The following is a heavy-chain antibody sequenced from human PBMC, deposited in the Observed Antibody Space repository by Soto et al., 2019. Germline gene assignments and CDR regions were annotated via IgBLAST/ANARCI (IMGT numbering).Heavy chain of an antibody. CDR2: ISYDGSKK. CDR1: GFTFSSYA. J-gene: IGHJ4*02. CDR3: ASPRLSSDGTTPIDY. D-gene: IGHD1-1*01. V-gene: IGHV3-30-3*01. Sequence: QVQLVESGGGVVQPGRSLRLSCAASGFTFSSYAMHWVRQAPGKGLEWVAVISYDGSKKYYADSVKGRFTISRDNSKNTLYLQMNSLIAKDTAVYYCASPRLSSDGTTPIDYWCQGTLVTVSS.